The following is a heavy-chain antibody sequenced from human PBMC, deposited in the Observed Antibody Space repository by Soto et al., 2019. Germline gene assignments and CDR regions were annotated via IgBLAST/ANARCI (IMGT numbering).Heavy chain of an antibody. D-gene: IGHD4-17*01. J-gene: IGHJ6*02. CDR1: GGTFSSYA. V-gene: IGHV1-69*13. Sequence: SVKVSCKASGGTFSSYAISWVRQAPGQGLEWMGGIIPIFGTANYAQKFQGRVTITADESTSTAYMELSSLRSEDTAVYYCARDRTRMTTVTPFYVMDVCGQGTTVTVSS. CDR3: ARDRTRMTTVTPFYVMDV. CDR2: IIPIFGTA.